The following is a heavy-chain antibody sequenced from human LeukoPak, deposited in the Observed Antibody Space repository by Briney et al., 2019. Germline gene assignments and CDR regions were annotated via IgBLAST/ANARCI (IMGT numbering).Heavy chain of an antibody. V-gene: IGHV4-34*01. Sequence: SETLSLTYAVYGGSFSGYYWSWIRHPPGKGLEWIGETNHSGSTNYNPSLKSRVTISVDTSKNQFSLKLSSVTAADTAVYYCASTYCGGDCSAPYFDYWGQGTLVTVSS. J-gene: IGHJ4*02. CDR3: ASTYCGGDCSAPYFDY. D-gene: IGHD2-21*02. CDR1: GGSFSGYY. CDR2: TNHSGST.